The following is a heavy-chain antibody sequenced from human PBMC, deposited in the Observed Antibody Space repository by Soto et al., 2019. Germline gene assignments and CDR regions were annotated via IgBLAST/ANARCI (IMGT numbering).Heavy chain of an antibody. V-gene: IGHV1-69*06. CDR3: ARENEHIVVVTAMDYYYYGMDV. J-gene: IGHJ6*02. Sequence: SVKVSCKASGGTFSSYAISWVRQAPGQGLEWMGGIIPIFGTANYAQKFQGRVTITADKSTSTAYMELNSLRSEDTAVYYCARENEHIVVVTAMDYYYYGMDVWGQGTTVTVSS. CDR2: IIPIFGTA. D-gene: IGHD2-21*02. CDR1: GGTFSSYA.